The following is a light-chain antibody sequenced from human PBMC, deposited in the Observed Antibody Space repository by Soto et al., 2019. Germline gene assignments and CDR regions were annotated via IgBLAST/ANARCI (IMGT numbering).Light chain of an antibody. CDR1: SSNIGAGYD. CDR3: QSYDSSLSGSVV. J-gene: IGLJ2*01. CDR2: DNS. Sequence: QSVLTQPPSVXXXXGQRVTISCTGSSSNIGAGYDLHWYQQLPGTAPKLLIFDNSNRPSGVPDRISGSRSGTSASLAITGLQAEDEADYYCQSYDSSLSGSVVFGGGTKLTVL. V-gene: IGLV1-40*01.